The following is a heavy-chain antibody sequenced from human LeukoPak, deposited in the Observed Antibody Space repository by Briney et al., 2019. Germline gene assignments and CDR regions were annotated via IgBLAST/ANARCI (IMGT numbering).Heavy chain of an antibody. Sequence: GGSLRLSCAASGFTFSSYAMSWVRQAPGKGLEWVANIKQDGSEKYYVDSVKGRFTISRDNAKNSLYLQMNSLRAEDTAVYYCARGLSGYSSGWTDYWGQGTLVTVSS. D-gene: IGHD6-19*01. J-gene: IGHJ4*02. CDR3: ARGLSGYSSGWTDY. V-gene: IGHV3-7*01. CDR2: IKQDGSEK. CDR1: GFTFSSYA.